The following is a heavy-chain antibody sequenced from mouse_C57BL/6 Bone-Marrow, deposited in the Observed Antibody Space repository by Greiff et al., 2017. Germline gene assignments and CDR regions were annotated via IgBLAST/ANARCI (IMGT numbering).Heavy chain of an antibody. D-gene: IGHD1-1*01. CDR3: ARMKGYYYGSSYGWFAY. CDR1: GFSLTSYA. CDR2: IWTGGGT. J-gene: IGHJ3*01. Sequence: VKLQESGPGLVAPSQSLSITCTVSGFSLTSYAISWVRQPPGKGLEWLGVIWTGGGTNYNSALKSRLSISKDNSKSQVFLKMNSLQTDDTARYYCARMKGYYYGSSYGWFAYWGQGTLVTVSA. V-gene: IGHV2-9-1*01.